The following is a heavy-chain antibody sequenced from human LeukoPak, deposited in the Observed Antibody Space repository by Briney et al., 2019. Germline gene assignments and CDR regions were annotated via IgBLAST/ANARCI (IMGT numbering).Heavy chain of an antibody. CDR3: AKARIVVVTPGAFDI. CDR1: GFTFSSYA. CDR2: ISGSGGST. J-gene: IGHJ3*02. V-gene: IGHV3-23*01. Sequence: PGGSLRLSCAASGFTFSSYAMSWVRQAPGKGLKWVSAISGSGGSTYYADSVKGRFTISRDNSKNTLYLQMNSLRAEDTAVYYCAKARIVVVTPGAFDIWGQGTMVTVSS. D-gene: IGHD2-21*02.